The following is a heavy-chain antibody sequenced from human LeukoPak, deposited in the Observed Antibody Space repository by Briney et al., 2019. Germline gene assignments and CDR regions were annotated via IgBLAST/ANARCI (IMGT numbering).Heavy chain of an antibody. CDR3: ARGGGLRFLEWLSPFVDY. V-gene: IGHV3-23*01. CDR2: IGGGGGMT. J-gene: IGHJ4*02. CDR1: GFTFPNYA. D-gene: IGHD3-3*01. Sequence: GGSLRLSCGASGFTFPNYAFSWVRQAPGRGLEWVSTIGGGGGMTFYADSVKGRFTISRDNSNNILYLQMNSLRAEDTAVYYCARGGGLRFLEWLSPFVDYWGQGTLVTVSS.